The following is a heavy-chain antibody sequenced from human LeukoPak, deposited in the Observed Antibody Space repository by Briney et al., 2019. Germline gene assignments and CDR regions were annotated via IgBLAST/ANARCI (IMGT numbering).Heavy chain of an antibody. V-gene: IGHV3-11*04. J-gene: IGHJ6*03. CDR2: ISSSGSTI. Sequence: GGSLRLSCAASGFTFSDYYMSWIRQAPGKGLEWVSYISSSGSTIYYADSVKGRFTISRDNAKNSLYLQMNSLRAEDTAVYYCARDLNYSGLSVYYYYYMDVWGKGTTVTVSS. CDR1: GFTFSDYY. CDR3: ARDLNYSGLSVYYYYYMDV. D-gene: IGHD5-12*01.